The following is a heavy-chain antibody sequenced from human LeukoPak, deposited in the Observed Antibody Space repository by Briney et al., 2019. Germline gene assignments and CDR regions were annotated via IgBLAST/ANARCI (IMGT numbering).Heavy chain of an antibody. CDR2: IYTSGST. V-gene: IGHV4-4*07. CDR1: GGSISSYY. J-gene: IGHJ3*02. Sequence: SETLSLTCTVSGGSISSYYWSWIRQPAGKGLEWIGRIYTSGSTNYNPSLKSRVTMSVDTSKNQFSLKLSSVTAADTAVYYCAREGFHCSSTSCYFDAFDIWGQGTMVTVSS. CDR3: AREGFHCSSTSCYFDAFDI. D-gene: IGHD2-2*01.